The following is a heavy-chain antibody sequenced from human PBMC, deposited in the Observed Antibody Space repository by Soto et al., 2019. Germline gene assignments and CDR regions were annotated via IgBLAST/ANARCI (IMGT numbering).Heavy chain of an antibody. J-gene: IGHJ6*03. D-gene: IGHD3-10*01. CDR3: ARERTFGENNHNYMDV. Sequence: GGSLRLSCAASGFTFSSYGMHWVRQAPGKGLEWVGVIWYDGINHRYAESVKGRFTISRDNSKYTLYLQMNSLRAEDTAVFYCARERTFGENNHNYMDVWGTGITVTVSS. CDR2: IWYDGINH. CDR1: GFTFSSYG. V-gene: IGHV3-33*01.